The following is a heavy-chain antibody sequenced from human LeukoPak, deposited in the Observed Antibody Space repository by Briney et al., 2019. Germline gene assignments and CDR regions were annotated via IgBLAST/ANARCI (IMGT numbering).Heavy chain of an antibody. CDR2: FSAENGKT. Sequence: AAVKVSCKTSGYTFTSCGNSWERQAHGQGHEWLGWFSAENGKTNYAQKLPGRVTMTTDTSTTTAYMDLRSLRSDDTAVYFCASRGYPVYYYYMDVWGKGTTVSISS. D-gene: IGHD3-10*01. CDR3: ASRGYPVYYYYMDV. V-gene: IGHV1-18*01. J-gene: IGHJ6*03. CDR1: GYTFTSCG.